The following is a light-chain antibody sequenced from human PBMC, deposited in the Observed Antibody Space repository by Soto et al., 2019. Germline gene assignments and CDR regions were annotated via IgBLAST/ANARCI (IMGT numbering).Light chain of an antibody. CDR2: GAS. CDR3: QQYNDWPPMYT. Sequence: EVVMTQSPATLPASPGDRATLSCRASQNVNNNLAWYQQRPGQAPRLLVYGASTRATGIPARFSASGSGTEFTLTISSVQSEDLAVYFCQQYNDWPPMYTFGQGSKLEIK. V-gene: IGKV3-15*01. CDR1: QNVNNN. J-gene: IGKJ2*01.